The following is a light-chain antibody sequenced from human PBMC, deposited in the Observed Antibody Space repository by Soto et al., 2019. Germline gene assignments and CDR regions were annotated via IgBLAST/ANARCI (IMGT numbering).Light chain of an antibody. CDR2: GAS. CDR1: QRISND. Sequence: VMTQSPATLSVYKGERVTLSCRASQRISNDFAWYQQKPGQAPRLLIYGASTRATGIPARFSGSGFGTEFTLTITSLQSEDFAVYYCQQYNNWPLTFGGGTKV. CDR3: QQYNNWPLT. J-gene: IGKJ4*01. V-gene: IGKV3-15*01.